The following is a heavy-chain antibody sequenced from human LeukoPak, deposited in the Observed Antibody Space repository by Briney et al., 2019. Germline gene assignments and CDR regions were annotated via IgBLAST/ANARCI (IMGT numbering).Heavy chain of an antibody. CDR2: IYYSGNT. D-gene: IGHD4/OR15-4a*01. J-gene: IGHJ6*02. CDR1: GGSISSYY. V-gene: IGHV4-59*08. Sequence: SETLSLTCTVSGGSISSYYWSWIRQPPGKGLEWIGYIYYSGNTKYNPSLKSRVTISVDTSKNQFSLKLSSVTAADTAVYYCARGAVHYYYGTDVWGQGTTVTVSS. CDR3: ARGAVHYYYGTDV.